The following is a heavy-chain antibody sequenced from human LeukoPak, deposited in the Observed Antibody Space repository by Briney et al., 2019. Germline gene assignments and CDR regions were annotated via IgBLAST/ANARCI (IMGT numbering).Heavy chain of an antibody. V-gene: IGHV3-49*04. J-gene: IGHJ4*02. D-gene: IGHD3-16*02. CDR2: IRSIPYGGTT. Sequence: GGSLRLSCAASGFTFSSYAMHWVRQAPGKGLEWVGFIRSIPYGGTTEYAASVKGRFTISRDDSKSIAYLQMNSLKIEDTAVYYCTRWEGYDYVWGSYRFDYWGQGTLVTVSS. CDR3: TRWEGYDYVWGSYRFDY. CDR1: GFTFSSYA.